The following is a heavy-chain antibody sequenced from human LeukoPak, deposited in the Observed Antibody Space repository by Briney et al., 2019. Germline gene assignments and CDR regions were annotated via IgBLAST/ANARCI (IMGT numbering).Heavy chain of an antibody. J-gene: IGHJ6*02. V-gene: IGHV3-7*01. CDR1: GFTFSSYW. Sequence: GGSLRLSCAASGFTFSSYWMSWVRQAPGKGLEWVANIKQDGSEKYYVDSVKGRFTISRDNAKNSLYLQMNSLRAEDTAVYYCARDALYSGYETINYYYYYGMDVWGQGTTVTVSS. D-gene: IGHD5-12*01. CDR3: ARDALYSGYETINYYYYYGMDV. CDR2: IKQDGSEK.